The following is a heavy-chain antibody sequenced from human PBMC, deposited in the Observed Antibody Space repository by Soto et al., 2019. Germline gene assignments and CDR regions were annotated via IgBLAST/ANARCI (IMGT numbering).Heavy chain of an antibody. D-gene: IGHD3-22*01. CDR3: ATDTYYYDSSGYYGGY. V-gene: IGHV1-2*02. J-gene: IGHJ4*02. CDR2: INPNSGGT. Sequence: ASVKVSCKASGYTFTGYYMHWVRQAPGQGLEWMGWINPNSGGTNYAQKFQGRVTMTRDTSISTAYMELSRLRSDDTAVYYCATDTYYYDSSGYYGGYWGQGTLVTVSS. CDR1: GYTFTGYY.